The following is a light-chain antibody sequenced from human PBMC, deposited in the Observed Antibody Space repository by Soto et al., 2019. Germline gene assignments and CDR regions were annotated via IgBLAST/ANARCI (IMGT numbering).Light chain of an antibody. CDR3: QQLNSYPPT. Sequence: EIVLTQSPATLSLSPGERATLSCRASQSVSRYLAWYQQKPGQAPRLIIYDTSYRATGIPARFSGSGSGTDFTLTISRLEPEDFAVYYCQQLNSYPPTFGGGTKVDIK. CDR1: QSVSRY. CDR2: DTS. V-gene: IGKV3-11*01. J-gene: IGKJ4*01.